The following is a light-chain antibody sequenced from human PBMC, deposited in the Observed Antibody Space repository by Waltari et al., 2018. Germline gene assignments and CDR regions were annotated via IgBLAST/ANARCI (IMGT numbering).Light chain of an antibody. J-gene: IGKJ1*01. CDR1: QGISNY. CDR3: QQRNSYQWT. CDR2: AAS. V-gene: IGKV1-9*01. Sequence: IQLSQSPSSLSASVGDRVTITFRASQGISNYLARYQQKPGKAPKLLIYAASTLQSGVPSRFSGSGSGTDFTLTISSLQPEDFATYYCQQRNSYQWTFGQGTKVEIK.